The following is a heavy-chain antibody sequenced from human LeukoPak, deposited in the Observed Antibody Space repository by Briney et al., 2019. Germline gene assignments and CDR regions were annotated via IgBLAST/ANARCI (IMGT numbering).Heavy chain of an antibody. Sequence: SETLSLTCAVYGGSFSGYYWSWTRQPPGKGLEWIGEINHSGSTNYNPSLKSRVTISVDTSKNQFSLKLSSVTAADTAVYYCARGGYYYDSSGLHYWGQGTLVTVSS. J-gene: IGHJ4*02. CDR3: ARGGYYYDSSGLHY. CDR2: INHSGST. CDR1: GGSFSGYY. V-gene: IGHV4-34*01. D-gene: IGHD3-22*01.